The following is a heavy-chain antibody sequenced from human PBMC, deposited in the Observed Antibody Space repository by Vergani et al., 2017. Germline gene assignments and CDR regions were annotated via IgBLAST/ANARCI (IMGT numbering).Heavy chain of an antibody. J-gene: IGHJ6*02. CDR3: ARDRIGLWFCELAVMYYYYGMDV. Sequence: QVQLQESGPGLVKPSETLSLTCTVSGGSISSYYWSWIRQPPGKGLEWIGYIYYSGSTNYNPSLKSRVTISVDTSKNQFSLNLSSVTAADTVVYYCARDRIGLWFCELAVMYYYYGMDVWGQGTTVTVSS. CDR1: GGSISSYY. V-gene: IGHV4-59*01. CDR2: IYYSGST. D-gene: IGHD3-10*01.